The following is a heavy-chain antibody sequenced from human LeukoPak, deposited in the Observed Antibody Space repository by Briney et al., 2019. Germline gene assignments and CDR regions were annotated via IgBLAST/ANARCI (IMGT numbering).Heavy chain of an antibody. V-gene: IGHV7-4-1*02. D-gene: IGHD3-22*01. CDR1: GYTFTSYA. CDR3: ARRNYDSSGYYSGGMDV. Sequence: ASVKVSCKGSGYTFTSYAMNWVRQAPGQGLEWMGWINTNTGNPTYAQGFTGRFVFSLDTSVSTAYLQISSLKAEDTAVYYCARRNYDSSGYYSGGMDVWGQGTTVTVSS. J-gene: IGHJ6*02. CDR2: INTNTGNP.